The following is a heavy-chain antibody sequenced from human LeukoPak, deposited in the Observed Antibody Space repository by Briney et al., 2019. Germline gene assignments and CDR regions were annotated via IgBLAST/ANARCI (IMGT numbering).Heavy chain of an antibody. D-gene: IGHD6-13*01. J-gene: IGHJ5*02. CDR3: AKDAFGSSSWVGYNWFDP. Sequence: ASVKVSCKASGYTFTSYDINWVRQATGQGLEWMGWMNPNSGNTGYAQKFQGRVTMTRNTSISTAYMELSSLRSEDTAVYYCAKDAFGSSSWVGYNWFDPWGQGTLVTVSS. CDR2: MNPNSGNT. V-gene: IGHV1-8*01. CDR1: GYTFTSYD.